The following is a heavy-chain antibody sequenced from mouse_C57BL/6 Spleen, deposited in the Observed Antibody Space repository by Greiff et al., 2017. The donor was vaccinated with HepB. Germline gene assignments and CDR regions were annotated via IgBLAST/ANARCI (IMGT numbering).Heavy chain of an antibody. V-gene: IGHV1-82*01. Sequence: VKLMESGPELVKPGASVKISCKASGYAFSSSWMNWVKQRPGKGLEWIGRIYPGDGDTNYNGKFKGKATLTADKSSSTAYMQLSSLTSEDSAVYFCARPSTGTGWYFDVWGTGTTVTVSS. J-gene: IGHJ1*03. CDR3: ARPSTGTGWYFDV. D-gene: IGHD4-1*02. CDR2: IYPGDGDT. CDR1: GYAFSSSW.